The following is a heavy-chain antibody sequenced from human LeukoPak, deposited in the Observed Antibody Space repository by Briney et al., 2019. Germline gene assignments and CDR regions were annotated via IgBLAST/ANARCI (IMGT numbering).Heavy chain of an antibody. CDR1: RFTFSSYS. D-gene: IGHD3-10*01. J-gene: IGHJ6*02. V-gene: IGHV3-21*01. Sequence: GGSLRLSCAASRFTFSSYSMNWVRQAPGKGLEWVSSISSSSSYIYYADSVKGRFTISRDNAKNSLYLQMNSLRAEDTAVYYCAGITMVRGVSDYYYYGMDVWGQGTTVTVSS. CDR2: ISSSSSYI. CDR3: AGITMVRGVSDYYYYGMDV.